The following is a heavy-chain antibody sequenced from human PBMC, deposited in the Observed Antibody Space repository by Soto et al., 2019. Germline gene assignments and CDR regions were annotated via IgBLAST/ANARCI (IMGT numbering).Heavy chain of an antibody. CDR2: IYYSGST. V-gene: IGHV4-31*03. CDR3: ARAPPPTFDY. CDR1: GGSISSGGYY. J-gene: IGHJ4*02. Sequence: SETLSLTCTVSGGSISSGGYYWSWIRQHPGKGLEWIGYIYYSGSTYYNPSLKSRVTISVDTSKNQFSLKLSSVTAADTAVYYCARAPPPTFDYWGQGTLVTVSS.